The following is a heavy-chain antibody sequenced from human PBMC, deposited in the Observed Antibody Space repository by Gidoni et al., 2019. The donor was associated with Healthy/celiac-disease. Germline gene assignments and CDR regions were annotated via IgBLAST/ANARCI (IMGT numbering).Heavy chain of an antibody. J-gene: IGHJ4*02. D-gene: IGHD3-10*01. CDR2: IYYSGST. CDR1: GGSISSYY. V-gene: IGHV4-59*01. Sequence: QVQLQESGPGLVKPSETLSLTCTVSGGSISSYYWSWIRQPPGKGLEWIGYIYYSGSTNYNPSLKSRVTISVDTSKNQFSLKLSSVTAADTAVYYCARGGGGSGSYFDYWGQGTLVTVSS. CDR3: ARGGGGSGSYFDY.